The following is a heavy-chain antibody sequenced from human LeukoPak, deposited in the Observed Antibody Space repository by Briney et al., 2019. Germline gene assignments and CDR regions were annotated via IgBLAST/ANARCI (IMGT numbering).Heavy chain of an antibody. CDR2: INAGNGNT. D-gene: IGHD2-15*01. Sequence: GASVKVSCKASGYTFTSYAMHWVRQAPGQRLEWMGWINAGNGNTKYSQKFQGRVTITRDTSASTVYMELSSLRSEDTAVYYCARGHIVVPIDYWGQGTLVTVSS. CDR3: ARGHIVVPIDY. J-gene: IGHJ4*02. CDR1: GYTFTSYA. V-gene: IGHV1-3*01.